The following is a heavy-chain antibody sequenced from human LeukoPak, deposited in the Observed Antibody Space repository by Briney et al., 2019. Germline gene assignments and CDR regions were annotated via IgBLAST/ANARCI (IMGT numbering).Heavy chain of an antibody. CDR2: IYYSGST. J-gene: IGHJ3*02. CDR1: GGSISSYY. D-gene: IGHD3-3*01. V-gene: IGHV4-59*01. CDR3: AFWSGYPRGAFDI. Sequence: PSETLSLTCTVSGGSISSYYWSWIRQPPGKGLEWIGYIYYSGSTNYNPSLKSRVTISVDTSKNQCSLRLSSVTAADTAVYYCAFWSGYPRGAFDIWGQGTMVTVSS.